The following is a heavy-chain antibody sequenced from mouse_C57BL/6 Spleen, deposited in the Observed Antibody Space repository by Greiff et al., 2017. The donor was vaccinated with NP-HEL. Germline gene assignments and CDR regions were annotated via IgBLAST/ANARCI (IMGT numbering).Heavy chain of an antibody. Sequence: DVKLVESGGGLVKPGGSLKLSCAASGFTFSSYTMSWVRQTPEKRLEWVATISGGGGNTYYPDSVKGRFTISRDNAKNTLYLQMSSLRSEDTALYYCARQKGFIRNAMDYWGQGTSVTVSS. CDR1: GFTFSSYT. J-gene: IGHJ4*01. CDR2: ISGGGGNT. CDR3: ARQKGFIRNAMDY. V-gene: IGHV5-9*01. D-gene: IGHD1-1*01.